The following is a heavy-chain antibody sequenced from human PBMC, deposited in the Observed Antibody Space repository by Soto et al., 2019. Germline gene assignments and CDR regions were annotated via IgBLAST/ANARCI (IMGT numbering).Heavy chain of an antibody. V-gene: IGHV3-30*03. D-gene: IGHD1-26*01. CDR1: GFTFSSHG. J-gene: IGHJ1*01. Sequence: GGSLRLSCAASGFTFSSHGMHWVRQGPGKGLEWVAVISFDGTNKYYADSVKGRFTISRDNSKNTLYLQMNSLRAEDTAVYYCASRVPHGTYGAPYFQHWGQGTLVTVSS. CDR3: ASRVPHGTYGAPYFQH. CDR2: ISFDGTNK.